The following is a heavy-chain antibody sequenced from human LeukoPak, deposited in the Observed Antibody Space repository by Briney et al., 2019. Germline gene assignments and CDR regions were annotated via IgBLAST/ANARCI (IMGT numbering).Heavy chain of an antibody. V-gene: IGHV4-39*07. Sequence: SETLSLTCTVSGGSISSSSYYWGWIRQPPGKGLEWIGRIYYSGSTYYNPSLKSRVTISVDTSKNQFSLKLSSVTAADTAVYYCARVRGYCSSTSCYRLFDYWGQGTLVTVSS. J-gene: IGHJ4*02. CDR1: GGSISSSSYY. CDR2: IYYSGST. CDR3: ARVRGYCSSTSCYRLFDY. D-gene: IGHD2-2*01.